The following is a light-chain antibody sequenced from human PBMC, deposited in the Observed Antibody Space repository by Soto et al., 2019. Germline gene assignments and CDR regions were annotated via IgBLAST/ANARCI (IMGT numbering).Light chain of an antibody. CDR2: KAS. CDR3: QQYDGYPWT. V-gene: IGKV1-5*03. CDR1: QRISNW. J-gene: IGKJ1*01. Sequence: DIQMTQSPSTLSASVGDRVTITCRASQRISNWLAWYQQKPGKAPKLLIYKASSLERGVPSKFSGSGSGTEFTLTTSSLQPDDFATYSCQQYDGYPWTFGQGTKVEIK.